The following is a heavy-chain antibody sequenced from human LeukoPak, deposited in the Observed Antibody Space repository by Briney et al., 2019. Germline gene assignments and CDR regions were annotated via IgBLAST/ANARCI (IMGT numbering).Heavy chain of an antibody. J-gene: IGHJ6*02. CDR3: AREETHHVYYGMDV. Sequence: EASVRVSCKASGYTFTSYGISWVRQAPGQGLEWMGWISAYNGNTNYAQKVQGRVTMTTDTSTSTAYMELRSLRSDDTAVYYCAREETHHVYYGMDVWGQGTMVTVSS. CDR2: ISAYNGNT. D-gene: IGHD1-14*01. CDR1: GYTFTSYG. V-gene: IGHV1-18*01.